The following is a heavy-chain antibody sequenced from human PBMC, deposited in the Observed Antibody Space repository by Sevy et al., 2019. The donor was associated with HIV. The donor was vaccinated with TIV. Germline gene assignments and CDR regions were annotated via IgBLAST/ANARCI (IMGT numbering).Heavy chain of an antibody. J-gene: IGHJ4*02. D-gene: IGHD5-12*01. Sequence: GGSLRLSCAASGFTFSSYAMTWVRQAPGKGLEWVSGISWNSGSIGYADSVKGRFTISRDNAKNSLYLQMNSLRAEDTALYYCAKDMEDGYKIPGLDYWGQGTLVTVSS. CDR3: AKDMEDGYKIPGLDY. CDR2: ISWNSGSI. V-gene: IGHV3-9*01. CDR1: GFTFSSYA.